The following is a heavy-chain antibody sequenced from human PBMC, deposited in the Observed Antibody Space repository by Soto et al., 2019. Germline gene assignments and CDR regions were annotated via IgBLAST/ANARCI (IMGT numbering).Heavy chain of an antibody. V-gene: IGHV3-30-3*01. D-gene: IGHD3-3*01. CDR3: ASPLYYDFWSGYGNYFDY. CDR1: GFTFSSYA. Sequence: GGSLRLSCAASGFTFSSYAMHWVRQAPGKGLEWVAVISYDGSNKYYADSVKGRFTISRDNTKNTLYLQMNSLSAEDTAVYYCASPLYYDFWSGYGNYFDYWGQGTLVTVSS. J-gene: IGHJ4*02. CDR2: ISYDGSNK.